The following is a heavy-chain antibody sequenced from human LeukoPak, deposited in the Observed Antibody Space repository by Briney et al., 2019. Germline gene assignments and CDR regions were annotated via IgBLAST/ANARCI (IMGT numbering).Heavy chain of an antibody. CDR2: ISSSSSTI. Sequence: GGSLRLSCAASGFTFSSYSMNWVRQAPGKGLEWVSYISSSSSTIYYADSVKGRFTISRGNAKNSLYLQMNSLRAEDTAVYYCARDYGGIDYWGQGTLVTVSS. J-gene: IGHJ4*02. CDR3: ARDYGGIDY. D-gene: IGHD4-23*01. CDR1: GFTFSSYS. V-gene: IGHV3-48*04.